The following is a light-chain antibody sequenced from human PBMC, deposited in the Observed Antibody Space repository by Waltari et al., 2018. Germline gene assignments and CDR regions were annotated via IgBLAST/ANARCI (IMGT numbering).Light chain of an antibody. CDR1: QNVGNNY. CDR2: NVF. V-gene: IGKV3-20*01. Sequence: EIALTQPRGTLSLSPGEGATLSCRASQNVGNNYLAWLQQKPGQPPRLLIYNVFIRASGIPDRFSGSGSGTDFTLTISRLEPDDFAVYYCHQSATAPLTFGGGTRVEIK. J-gene: IGKJ4*01. CDR3: HQSATAPLT.